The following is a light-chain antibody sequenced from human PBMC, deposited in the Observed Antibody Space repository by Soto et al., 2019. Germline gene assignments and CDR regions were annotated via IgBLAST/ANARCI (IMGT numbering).Light chain of an antibody. V-gene: IGLV1-40*01. CDR1: SSNVGAGYD. CDR2: ANI. CDR3: HSYDSTLIARYG. Sequence: QSVLTQPPSVSGAPGQRVTISCTGSSSNVGAGYDVHWSQQRPGAAPKLLISANINRPSGVPDRFSGSKSGTSASLAITGLQADDEGEYFSHSYDSTLIARYGFGAGTKLTVL. J-gene: IGLJ1*01.